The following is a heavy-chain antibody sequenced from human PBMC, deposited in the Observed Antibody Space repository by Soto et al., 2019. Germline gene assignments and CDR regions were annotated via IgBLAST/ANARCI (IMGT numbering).Heavy chain of an antibody. CDR2: ISGNGASP. J-gene: IGHJ4*02. CDR3: ARDPRLELRGVDS. D-gene: IGHD1-7*01. V-gene: IGHV3-23*01. CDR1: GYNFRNYA. Sequence: GGSLRLSCAASGYNFRNYAMMWVRQAPGKGLEWVSTISGNGASPYYADSVKGRFTTSRDNSNNTLYLQMSSLRAEDTAIYYCARDPRLELRGVDSWGQGALVTVSS.